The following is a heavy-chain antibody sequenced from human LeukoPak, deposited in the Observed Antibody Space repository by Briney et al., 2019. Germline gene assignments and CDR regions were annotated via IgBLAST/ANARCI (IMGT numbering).Heavy chain of an antibody. D-gene: IGHD2-2*02. J-gene: IGHJ4*02. CDR2: ISYDGSNK. Sequence: GGSLRLSCAASGFTFSSYAMHWVRQAPGKGLEWVAVISYDGSNKYYADSVKGRFTISRGNSKNTLYLQMNSLRAEDTAVYYCARGAHEYQLLYEYWGQGTLVTVSS. CDR3: ARGAHEYQLLYEY. V-gene: IGHV3-30-3*01. CDR1: GFTFSSYA.